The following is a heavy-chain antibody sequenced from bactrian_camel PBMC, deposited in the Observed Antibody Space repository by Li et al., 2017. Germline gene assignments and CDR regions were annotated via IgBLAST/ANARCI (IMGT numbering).Heavy chain of an antibody. V-gene: IGHV3-2*01. D-gene: IGHD7*01. CDR2: INKDGGNS. CDR1: GFTFSTYY. Sequence: HVQLVESGGGLVQPGGSLTLSCAASGFTFSTYYMSWIRQAPGKGLEWVSTINKDGGNSYTADSVKGRFTISRDNAKNTLYLQMSSLTPEDTGMYYCAADYAAGQTGGLCYWWSSVDFGARGQGTQVTVS. J-gene: IGHJ6*01. CDR3: AADYAAGQTGGLCYWWSSVDFGA.